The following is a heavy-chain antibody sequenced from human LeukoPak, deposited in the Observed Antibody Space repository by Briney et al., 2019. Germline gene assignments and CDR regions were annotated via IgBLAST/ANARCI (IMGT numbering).Heavy chain of an antibody. CDR1: RFTFSSYG. D-gene: IGHD6-13*01. V-gene: IGHV3-30*02. J-gene: IGHJ4*02. CDR3: AKVAAAGNGPIDY. CDR2: IRPDGSNK. Sequence: GGSLRLSCAASRFTFSSYGIHWVRQAPGKGLAWVAFIRPDGSNKYYADSVRGRFTISRDNSKNTLYLQMNSLRAEDTAVYYCAKVAAAGNGPIDYWGQGTLVTVSS.